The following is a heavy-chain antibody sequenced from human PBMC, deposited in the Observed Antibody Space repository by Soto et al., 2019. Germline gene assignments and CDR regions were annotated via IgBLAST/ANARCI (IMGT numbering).Heavy chain of an antibody. Sequence: SGPTLVNPTQTLTLTCTFSGFSLSTPEMRVTWIRQPPGKALEWLARIDWDDGKFYSTSLKTRLTISKDTSKNQVVLTMTNMVPVDTATYYCARSAGYNFGYVDFWGQGTLVTVSS. D-gene: IGHD5-18*01. V-gene: IGHV2-70*04. J-gene: IGHJ4*02. CDR3: ARSAGYNFGYVDF. CDR2: IDWDDGK. CDR1: GFSLSTPEMR.